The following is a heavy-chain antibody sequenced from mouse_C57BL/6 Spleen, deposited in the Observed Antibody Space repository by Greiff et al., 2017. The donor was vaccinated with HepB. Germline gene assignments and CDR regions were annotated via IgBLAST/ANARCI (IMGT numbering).Heavy chain of an antibody. CDR3: ARPLGRGYWYFDV. V-gene: IGHV1-52*01. Sequence: QVQLQQPGAELVRPGSSVKLSCKASGYTFTSYWMHWVKQRPIQGLEWIGNIDPSDSETHYNQKFKDKATLTVDKSSSTAYMQLSSLTSEDSAVYYCARPLGRGYWYFDVWGTGTTVTVSS. J-gene: IGHJ1*03. CDR1: GYTFTSYW. CDR2: IDPSDSET. D-gene: IGHD3-1*01.